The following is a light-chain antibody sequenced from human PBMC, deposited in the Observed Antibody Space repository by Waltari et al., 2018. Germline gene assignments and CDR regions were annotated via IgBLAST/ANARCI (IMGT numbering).Light chain of an antibody. Sequence: EIEMTQSPATLSVSPGERATLSCRASQSVGDKLAWYQQKPGQAPRLLIYTTSIRATGIPDRFSGSGSGTEFTLTISSLQSEDFAVYHCQQYNNWPQTFGQGTKVEIK. CDR3: QQYNNWPQT. V-gene: IGKV3-15*01. CDR2: TTS. CDR1: QSVGDK. J-gene: IGKJ1*01.